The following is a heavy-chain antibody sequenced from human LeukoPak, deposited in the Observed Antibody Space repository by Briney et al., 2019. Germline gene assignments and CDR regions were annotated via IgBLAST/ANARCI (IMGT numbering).Heavy chain of an antibody. V-gene: IGHV4-31*03. J-gene: IGHJ4*02. Sequence: SGTLSLTCTVSGGSISSSGYYWSWIRQHPGKGLEWIGYIYYSGSTYYNPSLKSRVTISVDTSKNQFSLKLSSVTAADTAVYYCARATYYYDSSGPYQGYFDYWGQGTLVTVSS. CDR1: GGSISSSGYY. CDR2: IYYSGST. CDR3: ARATYYYDSSGPYQGYFDY. D-gene: IGHD3-22*01.